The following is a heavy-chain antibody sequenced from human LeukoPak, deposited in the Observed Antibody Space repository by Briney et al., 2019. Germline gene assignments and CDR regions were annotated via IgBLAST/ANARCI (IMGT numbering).Heavy chain of an antibody. CDR3: ARLVLGASHDAFDI. J-gene: IGHJ3*02. Sequence: PSETLSLTCTVSGGSISSYYWSWIWQPPGKGLEWIGHIYYSGSSNYNPSLKSRVTISVDTSKNQFSLKLSSVTAADTAVYYCARLVLGASHDAFDIWGQGTMVTVSS. V-gene: IGHV4-59*08. CDR1: GGSISSYY. D-gene: IGHD1-26*01. CDR2: IYYSGSS.